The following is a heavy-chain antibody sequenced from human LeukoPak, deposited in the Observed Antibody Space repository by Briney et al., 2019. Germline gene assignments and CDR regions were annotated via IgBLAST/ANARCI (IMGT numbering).Heavy chain of an antibody. CDR1: GFTFSSYS. D-gene: IGHD3-22*01. J-gene: IGHJ4*02. CDR2: ISSSSSYI. Sequence: GGSLRLSCAASGFTFSSYSMNWVRQAPGKGLEWVSPISSSSSYIYYADSVKGRFTISRDNAKNSLYLQMNSLRAEDTAVYYCASPHHYYDSSVDYWGQGTLVTVSS. V-gene: IGHV3-21*01. CDR3: ASPHHYYDSSVDY.